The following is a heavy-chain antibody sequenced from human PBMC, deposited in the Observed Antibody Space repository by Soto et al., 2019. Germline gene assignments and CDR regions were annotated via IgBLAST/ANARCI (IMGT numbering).Heavy chain of an antibody. J-gene: IGHJ6*02. CDR1: GFTFSNAW. Sequence: PGGSLRLSCAASGFTFSNAWMSWVRQAPGKGLEWVGRIKSKTDGGTTDYAAPVKGRFTISRDDSKNTLYLQMNSLKTEDTAVYYCVQGVPGDQTYFWYGMDAWGQGTKVTVSS. V-gene: IGHV3-15*01. CDR3: VQGVPGDQTYFWYGMDA. D-gene: IGHD7-27*01. CDR2: IKSKTDGGTT.